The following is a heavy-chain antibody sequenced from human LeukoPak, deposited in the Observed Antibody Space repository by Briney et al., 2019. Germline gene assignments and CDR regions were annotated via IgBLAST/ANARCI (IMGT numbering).Heavy chain of an antibody. D-gene: IGHD1-1*01. J-gene: IGHJ4*02. CDR1: GFTFSSYS. CDR3: AREPSGTAIDY. Sequence: GSLRLSCAASGFTFSSYSMNWVRQAPGKGLEWVSSISSGSSYIYYADSVKGRFTISRDNAKNSLYLQMNSLRAEDTAVYYCAREPSGTAIDYWGQGTLVTVSS. CDR2: ISSGSSYI. V-gene: IGHV3-21*01.